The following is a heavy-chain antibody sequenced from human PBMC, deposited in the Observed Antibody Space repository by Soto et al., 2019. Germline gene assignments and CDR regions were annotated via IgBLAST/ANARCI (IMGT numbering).Heavy chain of an antibody. CDR3: AREQANYGMDV. J-gene: IGHJ6*02. CDR1: GYTFTSYD. CDR2: MNPNSGNT. Sequence: QVQLVQSGAEVKKPGASVKVSCKASGYTFTSYDINWVRQATGQGLEWMGWMNPNSGNTDYAQTFQGRVTRTRITSISTAYMELSSLRSEVTAVYYCAREQANYGMDVWGQGTTVTVSS. V-gene: IGHV1-8*01.